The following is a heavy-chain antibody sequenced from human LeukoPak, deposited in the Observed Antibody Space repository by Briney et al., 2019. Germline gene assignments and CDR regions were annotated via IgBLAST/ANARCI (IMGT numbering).Heavy chain of an antibody. CDR3: ARDGRFTYYDFWSGYQGGSFDY. Sequence: SVKVSCKASGGTFSSYAISWVRQAPGQGLEWMGGIIPIFGTANYAQKFQGRVTITTVESTSTAYMELSSLRSEDTAVYYCARDGRFTYYDFWSGYQGGSFDYWGQGTLVTVSS. CDR1: GGTFSSYA. CDR2: IIPIFGTA. J-gene: IGHJ4*02. V-gene: IGHV1-69*05. D-gene: IGHD3-3*01.